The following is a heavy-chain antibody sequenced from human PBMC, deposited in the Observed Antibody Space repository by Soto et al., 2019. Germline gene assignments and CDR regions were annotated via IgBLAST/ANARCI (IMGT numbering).Heavy chain of an antibody. J-gene: IGHJ5*02. V-gene: IGHV2-5*02. CDR1: GFSRSSSGVG. CDR3: AHRRDPNWFDP. Sequence: QITLKESGPTLVKPTQTLTLTCTYSGFSRSSSGVGLGWIRQPPGKALEWLALIYWDDDKRYSPSLKSRLTITKDTSKNQVVLTMTNMDPVDTATYYCAHRRDPNWFDPWGQGTLVTVSS. CDR2: IYWDDDK.